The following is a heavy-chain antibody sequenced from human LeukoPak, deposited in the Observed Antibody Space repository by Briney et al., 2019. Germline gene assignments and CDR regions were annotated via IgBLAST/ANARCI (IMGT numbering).Heavy chain of an antibody. J-gene: IGHJ3*02. Sequence: ASVKVSCKASGYTFTSYGISWVRQAPGQGLEWMGWISAYNGNTNYAQKLQGRVTMTTDTFTSTAYMELRSLRSDDTAVYYCARAYGDYVAGAFDIWGQGTMVTVSS. D-gene: IGHD4-17*01. CDR2: ISAYNGNT. CDR3: ARAYGDYVAGAFDI. V-gene: IGHV1-18*01. CDR1: GYTFTSYG.